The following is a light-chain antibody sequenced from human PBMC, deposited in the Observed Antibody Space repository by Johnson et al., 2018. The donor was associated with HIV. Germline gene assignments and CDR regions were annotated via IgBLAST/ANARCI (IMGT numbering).Light chain of an antibody. Sequence: QSVLTQSPSVSAAPGQKVTISCSGSSSNIGNNYVSWYQQLPGTAPKLLIYENNKRPSGIPDRFSGSKSGTSATLGITGLQTGDEADYYCGTWDSSLRGGVFGTGTKVTVL. CDR3: GTWDSSLRGGV. V-gene: IGLV1-51*01. CDR2: ENN. J-gene: IGLJ1*01. CDR1: SSNIGNNY.